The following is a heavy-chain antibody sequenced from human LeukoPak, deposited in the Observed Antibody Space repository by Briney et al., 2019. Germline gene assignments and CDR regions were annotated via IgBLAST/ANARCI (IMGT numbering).Heavy chain of an antibody. CDR1: GGTFSSYA. D-gene: IGHD3-22*01. CDR2: IIPILGIA. V-gene: IGHV1-69*04. Sequence: GASVKVSCKASGGTFSSYAISWVRQAPGQGLEWMGRIIPILGIANYAQKFQGRVTITADKSTSTAYMELSSLRSEDTAVYYCARASLLYYDSSGFENAFDIWGQGTMVTVSS. J-gene: IGHJ3*02. CDR3: ARASLLYYDSSGFENAFDI.